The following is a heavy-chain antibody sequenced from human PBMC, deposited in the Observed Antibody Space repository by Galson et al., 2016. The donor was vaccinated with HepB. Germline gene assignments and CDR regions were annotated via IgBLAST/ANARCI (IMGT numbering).Heavy chain of an antibody. J-gene: IGHJ4*02. CDR2: IYHSGST. CDR3: AREPRLVRYFDY. D-gene: IGHD6-19*01. CDR1: GGSISSSNW. Sequence: SETLSLTCAVSGGSISSSNWWSWVRQPPGKGLEWIGEIYHSGSTNYNPSVQSRVTISVDNSRNQFFLKLTSVTAADTAVYYCAREPRLVRYFDYWGQGTLVTVSS. V-gene: IGHV4-4*02.